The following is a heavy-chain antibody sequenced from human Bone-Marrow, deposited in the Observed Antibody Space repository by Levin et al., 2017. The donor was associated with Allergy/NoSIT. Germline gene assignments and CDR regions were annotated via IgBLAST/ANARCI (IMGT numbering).Heavy chain of an antibody. D-gene: IGHD1-7*01. Sequence: SCAASGFTFNNYAMSWVRQAPGKGLEWVSAITGSGDTTYYADSVKGRFTISRDNSKNTLYLQLNSLRAEDTAVYYCAKEGVGGKNYRGYWGQGTLVTVSS. CDR2: ITGSGDTT. V-gene: IGHV3-23*01. CDR3: AKEGVGGKNYRGY. CDR1: GFTFNNYA. J-gene: IGHJ4*02.